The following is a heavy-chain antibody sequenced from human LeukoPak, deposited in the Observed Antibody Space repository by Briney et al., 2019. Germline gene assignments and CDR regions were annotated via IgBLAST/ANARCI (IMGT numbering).Heavy chain of an antibody. V-gene: IGHV4-30-4*01. J-gene: IGHJ4*02. CDR2: IYYSGST. CDR1: GGSISSGDYY. D-gene: IGHD5-18*01. Sequence: SQTLSLTCTVSGGSISSGDYYWSWIRQPPGKGLEWIGYIYYSGSTYYNPSLKSRVTISVDTSKNQFSLKLSSVTAADTAVYYCARARDPGFSYGPHFDYWGQGTLVTVSS. CDR3: ARARDPGFSYGPHFDY.